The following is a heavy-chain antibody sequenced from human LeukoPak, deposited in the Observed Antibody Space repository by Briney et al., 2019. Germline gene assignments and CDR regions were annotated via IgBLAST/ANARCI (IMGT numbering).Heavy chain of an antibody. CDR1: GYTFTGYY. Sequence: WASVKVSCKASGYTFTGYYMHWVRQAPGQGLEWMGWINPNSGGTNYAQKFQGRVTMTGDTSISTAYMELSRLRSDDTAVYYCARCLRGYNWFDPWGQGTLVTVSS. J-gene: IGHJ5*02. V-gene: IGHV1-2*02. D-gene: IGHD5/OR15-5a*01. CDR2: INPNSGGT. CDR3: ARCLRGYNWFDP.